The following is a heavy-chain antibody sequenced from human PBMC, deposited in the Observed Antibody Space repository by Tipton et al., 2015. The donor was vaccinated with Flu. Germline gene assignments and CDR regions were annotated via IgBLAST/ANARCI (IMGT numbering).Heavy chain of an antibody. CDR3: AKGSGYYYYGMDV. Sequence: SLRLSCAASGFTFSSYAMSWVRQAPGKGLEWVSAISGSGGSTYYADSVKGRFTISRDNSKNTLYLQMNSLRAEDTAVYYCAKGSGYYYYGMDVWGQGTPVTVSS. CDR2: ISGSGGST. D-gene: IGHD3-10*01. J-gene: IGHJ6*02. CDR1: GFTFSSYA. V-gene: IGHV3-23*01.